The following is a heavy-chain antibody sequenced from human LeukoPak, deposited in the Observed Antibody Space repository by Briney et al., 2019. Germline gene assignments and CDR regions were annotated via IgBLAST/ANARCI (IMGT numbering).Heavy chain of an antibody. J-gene: IGHJ4*02. CDR1: GFTFSSYG. Sequence: GGSLRLSCAASGFTFSSYGMHWVRQAPGKGLEWVAVISYDGSNKYYADSVKGRFTISRDNSKNTLYLQMNSLRAEDTAVYHCAKDAPYVEMATLVKAYFFDYCGRGTLVTVSS. CDR3: AKDAPYVEMATLVKAYFFDY. D-gene: IGHD5-24*01. V-gene: IGHV3-30*18. CDR2: ISYDGSNK.